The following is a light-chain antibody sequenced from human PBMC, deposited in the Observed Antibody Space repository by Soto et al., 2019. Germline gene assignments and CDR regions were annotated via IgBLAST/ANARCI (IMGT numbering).Light chain of an antibody. J-gene: IGKJ1*01. CDR1: ESISSY. CDR2: ATS. CDR3: QQSFTAPRS. Sequence: IQMTQSPTSLSSSVGYTVTITSLASESISSYLNWYQQKPGKAPTLLIYATSSLQSGVPSRFSGGGFETDFTLTIYSLQPDDFATYYCQQSFTAPRSFGQGTKVDIK. V-gene: IGKV1-39*01.